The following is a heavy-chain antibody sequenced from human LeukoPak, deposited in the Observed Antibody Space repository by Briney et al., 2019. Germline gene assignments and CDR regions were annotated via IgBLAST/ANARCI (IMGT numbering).Heavy chain of an antibody. CDR2: INSDGTST. CDR3: ARMEVRGVIRNLDY. Sequence: GGSLRLSCAASGSTFSSYWMHWVRHTPGKGLVWVSRINSDGTSTSYADSVKGRFTISRDNTKNTLYLQMNSLRAEDTAVYYCARMEVRGVIRNLDYWGQGTLVTVSS. V-gene: IGHV3-74*01. D-gene: IGHD3-10*01. CDR1: GSTFSSYW. J-gene: IGHJ4*02.